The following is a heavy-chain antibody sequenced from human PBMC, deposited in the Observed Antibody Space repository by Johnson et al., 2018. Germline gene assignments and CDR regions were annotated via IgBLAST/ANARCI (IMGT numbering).Heavy chain of an antibody. CDR3: AILEWLRWNFDL. CDR2: ISNDGNNK. CDR1: RLTFSTYG. V-gene: IGHV3-30*03. J-gene: IGHJ2*01. Sequence: QVQLQESGGGVVQPGGTLRLSCAASRLTFSTYGMHWVRQAPGKGLEWVASISNDGNNKYYADSVKGRFTISRDNSKATLYLHMNTLRTEDTAVYDCAILEWLRWNFDLWGRGSLVTVS. D-gene: IGHD3-3*01.